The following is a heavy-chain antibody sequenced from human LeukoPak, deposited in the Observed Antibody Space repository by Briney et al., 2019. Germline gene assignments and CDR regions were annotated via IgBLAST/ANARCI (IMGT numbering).Heavy chain of an antibody. CDR1: GASVSSASY. J-gene: IGHJ4*02. CDR3: ARAPLRYCSSNSCSCFDY. V-gene: IGHV4-61*01. D-gene: IGHD2-2*01. CDR2: IYNGVNT. Sequence: SETLSLTCTVSGASVSSASYWTWIRQPPGKGVEWIAHIYNGVNTNYNPSLKSRVTISVDTSKNQFSLRLNSVTAADTAVYHCARAPLRYCSSNSCSCFDYWGQGTLVTVSS.